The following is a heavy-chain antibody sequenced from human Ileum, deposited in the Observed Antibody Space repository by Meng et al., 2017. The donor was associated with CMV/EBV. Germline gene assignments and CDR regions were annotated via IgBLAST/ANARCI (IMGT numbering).Heavy chain of an antibody. CDR2: IYHTEIT. D-gene: IGHD2-21*02. CDR1: GGSISHSDSKW. J-gene: IGHJ5*02. V-gene: IGHV4-4*02. Sequence: SGGSISHSDSKWWSWVRQHPGKGLEWIGEIYHTEITNYSPSLKSRVTISVDKSKNQFSLNLKSVTAADTAVYYCARVLLSHTWRFDPWGQGTLVTVSS. CDR3: ARVLLSHTWRFDP.